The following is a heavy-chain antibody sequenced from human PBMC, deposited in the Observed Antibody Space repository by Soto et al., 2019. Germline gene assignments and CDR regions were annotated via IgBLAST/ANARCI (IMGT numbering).Heavy chain of an antibody. CDR1: GYTFTSYY. CDR3: AREQASSSGWFVWFDP. J-gene: IGHJ5*02. V-gene: IGHV1-46*01. D-gene: IGHD6-19*01. CDR2: INPSGGST. Sequence: QVQLVQSGAEVKKPGASVKVSCKASGYTFTSYYMHWVRQAPGQGLEWMGIINPSGGSTSYAQKFQGRVTMTRDTSTSTVYMELSSLRSEDTAVYYCAREQASSSGWFVWFDPWGQGTLVTVSS.